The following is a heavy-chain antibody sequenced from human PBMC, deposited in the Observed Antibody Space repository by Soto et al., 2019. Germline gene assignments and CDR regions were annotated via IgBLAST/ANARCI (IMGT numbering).Heavy chain of an antibody. CDR1: GFTFSNAW. Sequence: GGSLRLSCAASGFTFSNAWMSWVRQAPGKGLEWVGRIKSKTDGGKTDYAATVNGRFTITRDDPKNTLYLQMNSLKTEDTAVYYCTTDHIYCSCGSGYYYHYGIDVWGQGTTVTVSS. CDR2: IKSKTDGGKT. CDR3: TTDHIYCSCGSGYYYHYGIDV. D-gene: IGHD2-15*01. V-gene: IGHV3-15*01. J-gene: IGHJ6*02.